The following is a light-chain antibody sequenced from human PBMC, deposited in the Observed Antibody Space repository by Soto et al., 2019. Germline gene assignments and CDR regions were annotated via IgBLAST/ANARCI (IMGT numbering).Light chain of an antibody. V-gene: IGLV2-8*01. CDR2: EVS. J-gene: IGLJ1*01. Sequence: QSALTQPPSASGSPGQSVTISCTGTSSDVGGYNYVSWYQQHPGKGPKLMIYEVSKRPSWVPDRFSGSKSDNTASLTVSGLQTEDEADYYCTSYAGRNSYVFGTGTKLTVL. CDR3: TSYAGRNSYV. CDR1: SSDVGGYNY.